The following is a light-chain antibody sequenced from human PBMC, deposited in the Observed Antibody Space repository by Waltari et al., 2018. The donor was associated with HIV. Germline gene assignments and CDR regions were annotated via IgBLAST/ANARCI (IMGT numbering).Light chain of an antibody. V-gene: IGKV1-NL1*01. Sequence: DIQMAQSPSSLSASVGDRLTVTCRASQGISDSLAWYQHTPGQAPKLLLSGASTLESGVPSRFSGGGSGTDYTLTISSLQPEDSATYYCQQYYTLPYTFGQGTKLEIK. CDR1: QGISDS. CDR3: QQYYTLPYT. J-gene: IGKJ2*01. CDR2: GAS.